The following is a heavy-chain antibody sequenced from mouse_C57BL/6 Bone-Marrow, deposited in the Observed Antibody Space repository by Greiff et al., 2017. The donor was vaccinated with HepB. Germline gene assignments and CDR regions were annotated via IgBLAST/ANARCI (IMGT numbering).Heavy chain of an antibody. CDR3: AGIYYSNYGGGDY. V-gene: IGHV1-55*01. CDR2: IYPGSGST. CDR1: GYTFTSYW. D-gene: IGHD2-5*01. J-gene: IGHJ2*01. Sequence: QVQLQQPGAELVKPGASVKMSCKASGYTFTSYWITWVKQRPGQGLEWIGDIYPGSGSTNYNEKFKDKATLTVDTSSSTAYMQLSSLTSEDSAVYYCAGIYYSNYGGGDYWGKGTTVTVAS.